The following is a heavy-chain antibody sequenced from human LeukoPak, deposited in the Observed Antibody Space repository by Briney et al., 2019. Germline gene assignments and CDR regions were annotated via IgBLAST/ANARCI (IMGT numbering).Heavy chain of an antibody. V-gene: IGHV3-7*04. Sequence: GGSLRLSCAASGFTFSSYWMSWVRQAPGKGLEWVANIKQDGSEKYNVDSVKGRFTISRDNAKNSLYLQMNSLRAEDTAVYYCARGLRWSARYFDYWGQGTLVTVSS. CDR3: ARGLRWSARYFDY. D-gene: IGHD4-23*01. CDR1: GFTFSSYW. J-gene: IGHJ4*02. CDR2: IKQDGSEK.